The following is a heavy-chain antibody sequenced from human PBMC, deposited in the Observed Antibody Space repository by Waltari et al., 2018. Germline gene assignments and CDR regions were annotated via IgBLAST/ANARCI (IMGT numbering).Heavy chain of an antibody. CDR1: GLTFNDYY. D-gene: IGHD3-22*01. CDR3: ASNYYDSSGYMDH. V-gene: IGHV3-11*04. J-gene: IGHJ4*02. CDR2: MSGSGNTI. Sequence: QVQLVESVGGLVKPGGSLRLSCTASGLTFNDYYMNWIRQAPGKGMEWISDMSGSGNTIYHADSVKGRFTISRDNAKNSLFLQMNSLRAEDTGVYYCASNYYDSSGYMDHWGQGTLVTVSS.